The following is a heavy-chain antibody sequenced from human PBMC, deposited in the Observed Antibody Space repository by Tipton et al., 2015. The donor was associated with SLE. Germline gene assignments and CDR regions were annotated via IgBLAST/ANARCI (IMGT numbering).Heavy chain of an antibody. D-gene: IGHD1-26*01. CDR2: INPNTGGT. CDR1: GYTFTDYY. Sequence: QVQLVQSGPEVKKPGASVTVSCKASGYTFTDYYIHWVRQAPGQGLEWMGRINPNTGGTNYAQKFQGRVTMTRDTSISTGYMELSRLTSDDTAVYHCARGRREWELDDWFDPWGQGTLVTVSS. V-gene: IGHV1-2*06. CDR3: ARGRREWELDDWFDP. J-gene: IGHJ5*02.